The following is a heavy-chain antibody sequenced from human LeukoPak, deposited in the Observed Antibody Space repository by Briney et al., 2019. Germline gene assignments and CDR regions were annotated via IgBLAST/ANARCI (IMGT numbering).Heavy chain of an antibody. CDR3: AKARVYYYDSSGPPSDY. CDR2: ISGSGGST. D-gene: IGHD3-22*01. CDR1: GFTFSSYA. Sequence: GGSLRLSCAASGFTFSSYAMSWVRQAPGKGLEWVSAISGSGGSTYYADSVKGRFTISRDNSKNTLYLQMNSLRAEDTALYYCAKARVYYYDSSGPPSDYWGQGTLVTVSS. V-gene: IGHV3-23*01. J-gene: IGHJ4*02.